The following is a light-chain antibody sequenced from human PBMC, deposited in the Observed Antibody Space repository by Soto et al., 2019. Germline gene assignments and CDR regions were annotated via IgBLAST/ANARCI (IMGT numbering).Light chain of an antibody. V-gene: IGKV3-11*01. CDR1: QSVYNY. CDR3: QQRGNWPSIT. CDR2: DAK. Sequence: EIVLTQSPATLSLSPGERATLSCRASQSVYNYLAWYQQKPGQTPRLLIYDAKNRAAGIPARFSGSGSGTDFNLTISSLEPDDFAVYYCQQRGNWPSITFGQGTRLEIK. J-gene: IGKJ5*01.